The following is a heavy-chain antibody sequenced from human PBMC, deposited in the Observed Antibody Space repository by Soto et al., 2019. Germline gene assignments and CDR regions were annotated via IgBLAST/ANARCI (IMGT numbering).Heavy chain of an antibody. CDR2: INHSGST. V-gene: IGHV4-34*01. CDR1: GGSFSGYY. D-gene: IGHD1-26*01. CDR3: ARGRATDWFDP. Sequence: SETLSLTCAVYGGSFSGYYWSWIRQPPGKGLEWIGEINHSGSTNYNPSLKSRVTISVDTSKNQFSLKLSSVTAADTAVYYCARGRATDWFDPWGQGTLVTVSS. J-gene: IGHJ5*02.